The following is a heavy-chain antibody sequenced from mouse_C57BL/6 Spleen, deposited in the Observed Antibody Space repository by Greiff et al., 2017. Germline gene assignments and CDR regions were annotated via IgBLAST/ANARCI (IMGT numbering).Heavy chain of an antibody. V-gene: IGHV1-52*01. Sequence: QVQLQQPGAELVRPGSSVKLSCKASGYTFTSYWMHWVKQRPIQGLEWIGNIDPSDSETHYNQKFKDKATLTVDTSSSTAYMQLSSLTSEDSAVYYCARKGSYYGSKGYYFDYWGQGTTLTVSS. D-gene: IGHD1-1*01. CDR3: ARKGSYYGSKGYYFDY. J-gene: IGHJ2*01. CDR2: IDPSDSET. CDR1: GYTFTSYW.